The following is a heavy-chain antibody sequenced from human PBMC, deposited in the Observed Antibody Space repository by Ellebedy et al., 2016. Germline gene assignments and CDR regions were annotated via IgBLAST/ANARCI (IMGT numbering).Heavy chain of an antibody. V-gene: IGHV3-7*01. D-gene: IGHD6-19*01. CDR3: ASRAIAGTATDPPRDYYYGMDV. Sequence: GGSLRLSCAASGFTFSGHWMHWVRQAPGKGLEWVADITEDGSENSYVDSVKGRFTISRDNAKNSLHLQINNLRTEDTAVYYCASRAIAGTATDPPRDYYYGMDVWGQGTTVTVSS. CDR1: GFTFSGHW. CDR2: ITEDGSEN. J-gene: IGHJ6*02.